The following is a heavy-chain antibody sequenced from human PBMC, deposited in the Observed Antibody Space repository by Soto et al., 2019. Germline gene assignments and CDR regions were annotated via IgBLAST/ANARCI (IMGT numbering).Heavy chain of an antibody. V-gene: IGHV3-23*01. D-gene: IGHD6-13*01. CDR2: ISGSGGST. Sequence: GGSLRLSYAASGFTFSSYAMSWVRQAPGKGLEWVSAISGSGGSTYYADSVKGRFNISRDNSKNTLYLQMNSLRAEDTAVYYCAKDQPNSSSWYVVNWFDPGGQGTLVNVSS. J-gene: IGHJ5*02. CDR3: AKDQPNSSSWYVVNWFDP. CDR1: GFTFSSYA.